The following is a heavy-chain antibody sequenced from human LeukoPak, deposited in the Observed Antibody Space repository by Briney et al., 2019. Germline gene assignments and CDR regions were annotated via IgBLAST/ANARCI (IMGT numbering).Heavy chain of an antibody. D-gene: IGHD3-22*01. J-gene: IGHJ6*03. CDR1: GYTFTSYD. Sequence: GASVKVSCKASGYTFTSYDINWVRQATGQGLEWMGWMNPNSGNTGYAQKFQGRVTMTRDMSTSTVYMELSSLRSEDTAVYYCARNGRNYYDSSGYPADPYYYYYYMDVWGKGTTVTVSS. CDR3: ARNGRNYYDSSGYPADPYYYYYYMDV. CDR2: MNPNSGNT. V-gene: IGHV1-8*01.